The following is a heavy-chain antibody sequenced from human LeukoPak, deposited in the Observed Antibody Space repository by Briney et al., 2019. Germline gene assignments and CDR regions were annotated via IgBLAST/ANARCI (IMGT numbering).Heavy chain of an antibody. D-gene: IGHD6-13*01. J-gene: IGHJ4*02. V-gene: IGHV4-34*01. CDR1: GGSFSGYY. Sequence: SETLSLTCAVYGGSFSGYYWNWIRQSPGKGLEWIGEINHSGSTNYNPSLKSRVTISLDTSNNQFSLKLSSVTAADTAVYYCARGKYSSSWLDYWGQGTLVTVSS. CDR3: ARGKYSSSWLDY. CDR2: INHSGST.